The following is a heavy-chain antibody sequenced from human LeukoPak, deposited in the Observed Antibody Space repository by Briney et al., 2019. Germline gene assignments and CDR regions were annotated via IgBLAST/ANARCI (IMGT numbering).Heavy chain of an antibody. Sequence: GGSLRLSCAASGFTFSDYYMSWIRQAPGQGLEWVSYISSSSSYTNYADSVKGRFTISRDNAKNSLYLQMNSLRAEDTAVYYCARISPPDGSGFFDYYYGMDVWGQGTTVTVSS. CDR1: GFTFSDYY. J-gene: IGHJ6*02. D-gene: IGHD3-22*01. CDR3: ARISPPDGSGFFDYYYGMDV. V-gene: IGHV3-11*03. CDR2: ISSSSSYT.